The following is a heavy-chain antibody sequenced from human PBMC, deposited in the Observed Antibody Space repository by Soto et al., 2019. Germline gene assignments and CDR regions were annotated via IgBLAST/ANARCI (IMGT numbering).Heavy chain of an antibody. CDR3: VTSYGDSYYYYYGMDV. CDR2: IYPGDSDT. J-gene: IGHJ6*02. Sequence: PGESLKISCKGSGYSFTSYWIGWVRQMPGKGLEWMGIIYPGDSDTRYSPSFQGQVTISADKSISTAYLQWSILKASDTATYYCVTSYGDSYYYYYGMDVWGQGTTVTVSS. V-gene: IGHV5-51*01. D-gene: IGHD4-17*01. CDR1: GYSFTSYW.